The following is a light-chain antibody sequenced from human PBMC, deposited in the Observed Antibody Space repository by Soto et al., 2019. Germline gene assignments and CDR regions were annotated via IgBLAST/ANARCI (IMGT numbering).Light chain of an antibody. CDR3: AAWDDSLSVNWV. V-gene: IGLV1-47*01. J-gene: IGLJ3*02. CDR2: RNN. Sequence: QSVLTQPPSASGTPGQRVTISCSGSSSNIGSNFVYWYQQLPGTAPKLLIYRNNQRPSGVPDRFSGSKSGTSASLAISGLRSEDEAYYYCAAWDDSLSVNWVFGGGTKLTVL. CDR1: SSNIGSNF.